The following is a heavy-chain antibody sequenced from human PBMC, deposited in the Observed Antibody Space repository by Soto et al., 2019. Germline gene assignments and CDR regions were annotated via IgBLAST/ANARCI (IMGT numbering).Heavy chain of an antibody. Sequence: GGSLRLSCAASGFTFSSYGMHWVRRAPGKGLEWVAVIWYDGSNKYYADSVKGRFTISRDNSKNTLYLQMNSLRAEDTAVYYCARGLGWYDAFDIWGQGTMVTVSS. CDR3: ARGLGWYDAFDI. J-gene: IGHJ3*02. CDR2: IWYDGSNK. V-gene: IGHV3-33*01. D-gene: IGHD6-19*01. CDR1: GFTFSSYG.